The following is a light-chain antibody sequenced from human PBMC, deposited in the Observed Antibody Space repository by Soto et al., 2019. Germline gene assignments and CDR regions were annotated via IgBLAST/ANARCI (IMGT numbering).Light chain of an antibody. J-gene: IGKJ2*01. CDR1: QGIYTY. CDR3: QQLESFPYT. Sequence: DIPLTQSPSFLSASVGDRVTITCRASQGIYTYLAWYQQNPGKAPKLLIYAASTLHSGVPSRFSGSRSGTEFTLTISSLQPEDFATYYCQQLESFPYTFGQGTKLEIK. CDR2: AAS. V-gene: IGKV1-9*01.